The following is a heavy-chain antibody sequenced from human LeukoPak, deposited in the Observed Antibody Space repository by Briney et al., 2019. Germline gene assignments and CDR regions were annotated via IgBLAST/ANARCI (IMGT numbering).Heavy chain of an antibody. CDR3: ARKFWFGESLDY. CDR1: GGSISSGDYY. J-gene: IGHJ4*02. D-gene: IGHD3-10*01. V-gene: IGHV4-30-4*01. Sequence: PSETLSLTCTVSGGSISSGDYYWSWIRQPPGKGLEWIEYIYYSGSTYYNPSLKSRVTISVDTSKNQFSLKLSSVTAADTAVYYCARKFWFGESLDYWGQGTLVTVSS. CDR2: IYYSGST.